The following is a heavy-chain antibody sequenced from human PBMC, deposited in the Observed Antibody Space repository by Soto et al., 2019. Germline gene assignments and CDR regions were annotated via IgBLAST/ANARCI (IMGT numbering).Heavy chain of an antibody. V-gene: IGHV3-23*01. CDR3: VKDMGGSWYDAFDF. Sequence: EVQLLESGGGLVQPGGSLRLSCAASGFTFSSYAMSWVRQAPGKGLEWVAAISGSGGSTYYADSVKGRFTISRDNCKNTVHLETKSLRAEDTAEYYCVKDMGGSWYDAFDFWGQGTMVTVSS. J-gene: IGHJ3*01. CDR2: ISGSGGST. D-gene: IGHD2-15*01. CDR1: GFTFSSYA.